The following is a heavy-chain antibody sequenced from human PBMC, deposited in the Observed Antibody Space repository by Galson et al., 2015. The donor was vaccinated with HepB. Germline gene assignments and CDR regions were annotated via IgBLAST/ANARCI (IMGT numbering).Heavy chain of an antibody. CDR1: GYTFTSYG. V-gene: IGHV1-18*04. J-gene: IGHJ4*02. CDR3: AKVGKPRGVAGDPFDY. Sequence: SVKVSCKASGYTFTSYGISWVRQAPGQGLEWMGWISAYNGNTNYAHKLQGRVTMTTDTSTSTVYLELRSLRADDTAVYYCAKVGKPRGVAGDPFDYWGQGTLVTVSS. CDR2: ISAYNGNT. D-gene: IGHD6-19*01.